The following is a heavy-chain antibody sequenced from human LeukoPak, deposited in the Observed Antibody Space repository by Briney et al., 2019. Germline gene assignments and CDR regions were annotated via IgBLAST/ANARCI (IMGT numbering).Heavy chain of an antibody. CDR3: AAFDSSALIDY. CDR1: GYTFTSYY. J-gene: IGHJ4*02. Sequence: ASVTVSCTASGYTFTSYYMHWVRQAPGQGLEWMGIINPSGGSTSYAQKFQGRVTMTRDTSTSTVYMELSSLRSEDTAVYYCAAFDSSALIDYWGQGTLVTVSS. V-gene: IGHV1-46*01. D-gene: IGHD3-22*01. CDR2: INPSGGST.